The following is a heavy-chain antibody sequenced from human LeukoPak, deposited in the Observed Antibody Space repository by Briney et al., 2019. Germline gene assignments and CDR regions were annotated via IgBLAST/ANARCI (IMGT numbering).Heavy chain of an antibody. Sequence: GGCPRLSCAASVFTLSRYWIHWVRPGPRKGLVWVSRINSDGSSTSYADSVKGRFTISRDNAKNTLYLQMNSLRAEDTAVYYCAREYSTGFDPWGQGTLVTVSS. CDR1: VFTLSRYW. D-gene: IGHD2-15*01. V-gene: IGHV3-74*01. CDR2: INSDGSST. CDR3: AREYSTGFDP. J-gene: IGHJ5*02.